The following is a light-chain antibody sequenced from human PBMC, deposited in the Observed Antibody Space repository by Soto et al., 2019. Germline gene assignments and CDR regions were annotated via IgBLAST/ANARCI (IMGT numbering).Light chain of an antibody. CDR2: LEDSGNY. CDR3: ETWDSSTRV. CDR1: SRHSSYI. Sequence: QAVVTQSSSASASLGSSVKLTCTLSSRHSSYIIAWHQQQPGKAPRYLMKLEDSGNYNKGSGVPDRFSGSSSGADRYLTISNVQSEDEAEYYCETWDSSTRVFGGGTKLTVL. J-gene: IGLJ3*02. V-gene: IGLV4-60*03.